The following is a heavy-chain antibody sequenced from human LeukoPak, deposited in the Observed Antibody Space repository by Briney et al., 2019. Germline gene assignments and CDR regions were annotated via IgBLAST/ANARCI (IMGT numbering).Heavy chain of an antibody. D-gene: IGHD2-15*01. V-gene: IGHV1-18*01. CDR2: ISVHNDET. J-gene: IGHJ6*03. CDR1: GYTFTSYA. Sequence: ASVKVSCKASGYTFTSYAISWVGQAPGQGLEWMGWISVHNDETNYAQRLQGRVTMTTDTSTSTAYMELRSLRSDDTAVYYCARAGYCSGGSCYPYYYYYYMDVWGKGTTVTVSS. CDR3: ARAGYCSGGSCYPYYYYYYMDV.